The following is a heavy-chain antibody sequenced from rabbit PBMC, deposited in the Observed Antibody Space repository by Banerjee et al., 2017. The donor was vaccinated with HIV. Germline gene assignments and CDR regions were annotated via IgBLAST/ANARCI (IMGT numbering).Heavy chain of an antibody. J-gene: IGHJ4*01. V-gene: IGHV1S45*01. D-gene: IGHD6-1*01. Sequence: QEQLVEYGGDLVQPEGSLTLTCKASGLDFSSSNWIYWVRQAPGKGLEWIAYIYARSAGSTYYASWAKGRFTISKTSSTTVTLQMTSLTAADTATYFCARDGYDGYGYALNLWGPGTLVTVS. CDR3: ARDGYDGYGYALNL. CDR2: IYARSAGST. CDR1: GLDFSSSNW.